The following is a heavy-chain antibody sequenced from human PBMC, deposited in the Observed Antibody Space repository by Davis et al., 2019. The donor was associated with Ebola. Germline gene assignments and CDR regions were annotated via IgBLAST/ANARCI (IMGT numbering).Heavy chain of an antibody. CDR3: ARDSGSRDFDY. Sequence: GESLKISCEASGFTFSNYGLHWVRQAPGKGLKWVAVIWYDGNNKYYGDSVKGRFIISRDDSKNTLYLRLNSLTAEDTAVYYCARDSGSRDFDYWGQGTLVTVSS. V-gene: IGHV3-33*01. J-gene: IGHJ4*02. CDR1: GFTFSNYG. CDR2: IWYDGNNK. D-gene: IGHD1-26*01.